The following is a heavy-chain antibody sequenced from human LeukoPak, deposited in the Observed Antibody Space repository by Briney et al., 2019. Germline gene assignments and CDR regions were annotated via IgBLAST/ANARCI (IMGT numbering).Heavy chain of an antibody. D-gene: IGHD3-3*01. CDR1: GGSFSGYY. V-gene: IGHV4-34*01. CDR3: ARVRSRARITIFGVARNWFDP. CDR2: INHSGST. Sequence: SETLSLTCAVYGGSFSGYYWSWIRQPPGKGLEWIGDINHSGSTNYNPSLKSRVTISVDTSKNQFSLKLSSVTAANTAVYYCARVRSRARITIFGVARNWFDPWGQGTLVTVSS. J-gene: IGHJ5*02.